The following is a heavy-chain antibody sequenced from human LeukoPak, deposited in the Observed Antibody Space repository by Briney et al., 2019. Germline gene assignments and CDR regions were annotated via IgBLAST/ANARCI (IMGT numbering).Heavy chain of an antibody. CDR1: GGSIGSYY. V-gene: IGHV4-59*01. D-gene: IGHD3-10*01. Sequence: SETLSLTCTVSGGSIGSYYWSWIRQSPGKGLECIGYIHYTGSTNYNPSLKSRVTISVETSKNQFSLKLKSVTAADTAVYYCARGGYYGSGNDFRFDPWGQGTLVTVSS. CDR3: ARGGYYGSGNDFRFDP. CDR2: IHYTGST. J-gene: IGHJ5*02.